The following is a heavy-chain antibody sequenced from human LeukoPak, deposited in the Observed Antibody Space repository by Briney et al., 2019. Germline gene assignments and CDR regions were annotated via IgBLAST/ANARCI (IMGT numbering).Heavy chain of an antibody. CDR2: IYYSGST. D-gene: IGHD6-13*01. J-gene: IGHJ6*03. CDR3: ARGHGSSWYGRYYYYMDV. Sequence: PSETLSLTCTVSGGSISSYYWSWIRQPPGKGLEWIGYIYYSGSTNYNPSLKSRVTISVDTSKNQFSLKLSSVTAADTAVYYCARGHGSSWYGRYYYYMDVWGKGTTVTISS. V-gene: IGHV4-59*01. CDR1: GGSISSYY.